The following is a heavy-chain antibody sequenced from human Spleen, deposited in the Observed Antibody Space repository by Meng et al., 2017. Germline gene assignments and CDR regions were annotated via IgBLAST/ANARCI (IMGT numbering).Heavy chain of an antibody. Sequence: LHRQGWGPDLVKPAETLSLPCTVSGGSISSSSYYWGWIRQPPGKGLEWIGSIYYSGRTYSNPSLKSRVTISVDTSKNQFSLKLTSVTAADTAVYYCARAFWQQLRLGYIDLWGRGTLVTVSS. CDR3: ARAFWQQLRLGYIDL. CDR2: IYYSGRT. J-gene: IGHJ2*01. D-gene: IGHD6-13*01. CDR1: GGSISSSSYY. V-gene: IGHV4-39*07.